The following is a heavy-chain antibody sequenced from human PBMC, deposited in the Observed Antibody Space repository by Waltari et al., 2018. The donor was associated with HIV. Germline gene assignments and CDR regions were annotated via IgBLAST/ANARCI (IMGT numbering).Heavy chain of an antibody. CDR1: GASFSGYY. CDR2: ISQSGST. J-gene: IGHJ2*01. V-gene: IGHV4-34*02. Sequence: QVQLQQWGAGLLKPSETLSLTCAVYGASFSGYYWSGIRQYPGMGLAWIGEISQSGSTNYNPPRKSRVTISGDTSKNHFSLSLSAVTAADTAVYYCARGRMGYWYFDLWGRGTLVTVSS. CDR3: ARGRMGYWYFDL.